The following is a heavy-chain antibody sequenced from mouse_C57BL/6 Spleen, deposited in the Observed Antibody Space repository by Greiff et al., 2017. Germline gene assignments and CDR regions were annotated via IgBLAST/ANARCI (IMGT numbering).Heavy chain of an antibody. J-gene: IGHJ3*01. Sequence: EVMLVESGGGLVQPGGSLSLSCAASGFTFPDYYMSWVRQPPGKALEWLGFIRNKANGYTTESSASVKGRFTISRDNSQSILYLQMNALRAEDSATYYCARSYYYGIRGTWFAYWGQGTLVTVSA. CDR1: GFTFPDYY. D-gene: IGHD1-1*01. V-gene: IGHV7-3*01. CDR3: ARSYYYGIRGTWFAY. CDR2: IRNKANGYTT.